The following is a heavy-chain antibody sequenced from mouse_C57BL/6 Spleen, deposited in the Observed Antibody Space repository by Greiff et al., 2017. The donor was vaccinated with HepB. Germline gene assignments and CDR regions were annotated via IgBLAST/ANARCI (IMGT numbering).Heavy chain of an antibody. V-gene: IGHV1-42*01. CDR1: GYSFTGYY. CDR3: ARSYYDYDRGLYFDY. D-gene: IGHD2-4*01. CDR2: INPSTGGT. Sequence: EVQLQQSGPELVKPGASVKISCKASGYSFTGYYMNWVKQSPEKSLEWIGEINPSTGGTTYNQKFKAKATLTVDKSSSTAYMQLKSLTSEDSAVYYCARSYYDYDRGLYFDYWGQGTTLTVSS. J-gene: IGHJ2*01.